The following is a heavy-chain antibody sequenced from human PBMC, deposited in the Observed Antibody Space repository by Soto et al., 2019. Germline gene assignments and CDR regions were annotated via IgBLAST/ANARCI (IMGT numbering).Heavy chain of an antibody. J-gene: IGHJ4*02. CDR3: ARSSYYDSRGYYFYYFDF. D-gene: IGHD3-22*01. CDR2: IDPSDSST. V-gene: IGHV5-10-1*01. CDR1: GYSFTSYW. Sequence: PGESLKISCKGSGYSFTSYWISWVRQMPGKGLEWMGRIDPSDSSTNYSPSFQGHVTISADKSISTAYLQWSSLKASDTAMYYCARSSYYDSRGYYFYYFDFWGQGTLVTVSS.